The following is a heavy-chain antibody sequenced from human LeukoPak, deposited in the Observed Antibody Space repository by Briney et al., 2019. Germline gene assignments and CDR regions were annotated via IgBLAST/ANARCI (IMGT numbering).Heavy chain of an antibody. CDR3: ARVEGGGDGGDI. CDR1: GYTFTGYY. Sequence: ASVKVSCKASGYTFTGYYMHWVRQAPGQGLEWMGWINPNSGGTNYAQKFQGRVTITADESTSTAYMELSSLRSEDTAVYYCARVEGGGDGGDIWGQGTMVTVSS. D-gene: IGHD2-21*01. CDR2: INPNSGGT. J-gene: IGHJ3*02. V-gene: IGHV1-2*02.